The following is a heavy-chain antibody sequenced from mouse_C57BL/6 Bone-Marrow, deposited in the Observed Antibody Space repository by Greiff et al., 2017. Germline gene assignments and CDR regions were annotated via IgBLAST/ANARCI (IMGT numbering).Heavy chain of an antibody. Sequence: VQLVESGAELVKPGASVKLSCKASGYTFTSYWMHWVKQRPGQGLEWIGMIHPNSGSTNYNEKFKSKATLTVDKSSSTAYMQLSSLTSEDSAVYYCAILLFAYWGQGTLVTVSA. J-gene: IGHJ3*01. D-gene: IGHD2-10*01. V-gene: IGHV1-64*01. CDR3: AILLFAY. CDR1: GYTFTSYW. CDR2: IHPNSGST.